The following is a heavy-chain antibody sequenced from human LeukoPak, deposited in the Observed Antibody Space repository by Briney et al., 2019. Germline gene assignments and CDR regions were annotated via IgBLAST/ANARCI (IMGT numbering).Heavy chain of an antibody. V-gene: IGHV3-7*01. CDR2: IKQDGSEK. CDR1: GFTFTTYW. J-gene: IGHJ3*02. Sequence: GGSLRLSCAASGFTFTTYWMTWVRQAPGKGLEWVANIKQDGSEKYYVDSVKGRFTISRDNAKNSLYLQMNSLRAEDTAVYYCARDSSTFFDIWGKGTMVTVSS. CDR3: ARDSSTFFDI. D-gene: IGHD2/OR15-2a*01.